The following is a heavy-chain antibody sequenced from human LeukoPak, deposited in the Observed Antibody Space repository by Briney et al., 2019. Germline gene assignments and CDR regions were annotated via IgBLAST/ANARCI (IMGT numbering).Heavy chain of an antibody. D-gene: IGHD4-23*01. CDR1: GFTFSSYA. J-gene: IGHJ4*02. Sequence: GGSLRLSCAASGFTFSSYAMSLVRQAPGKGLEWVSAIGGSGGSTYYADSVKGRFTISRDNSKNTLYLQMNSLRAEDTAVYYCAKGPYGGPEDYWGQGTLVTVSS. CDR3: AKGPYGGPEDY. V-gene: IGHV3-23*01. CDR2: IGGSGGST.